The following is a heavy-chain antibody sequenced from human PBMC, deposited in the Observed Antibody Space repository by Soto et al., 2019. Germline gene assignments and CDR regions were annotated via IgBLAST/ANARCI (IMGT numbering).Heavy chain of an antibody. V-gene: IGHV4-59*12. CDR3: ARGGGGKGCYEISYYYGMDV. CDR1: AASISSDN. D-gene: IGHD3-16*01. Sequence: NPSETLSLACTVSAASISSDNWGWSREPPEKGLEWVWYINHSVSTNYNPSLKSRVTISVETSKNKFSLKLSSVTAADTAVYYCARGGGGKGCYEISYYYGMDVWGQGTTVTVSS. CDR2: INHSVST. J-gene: IGHJ6*02.